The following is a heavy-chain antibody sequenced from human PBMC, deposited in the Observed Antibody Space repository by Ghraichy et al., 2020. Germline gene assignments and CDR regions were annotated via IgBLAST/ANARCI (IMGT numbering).Heavy chain of an antibody. CDR3: ARDPSYGALDY. CDR1: GFPFNKFW. D-gene: IGHD4-17*01. J-gene: IGHJ4*02. CDR2: INDDGKET. V-gene: IGHV3-7*03. Sequence: GGSLRLSCAASGFPFNKFWMTWVRLAPGKGLEWVANINDDGKETYYVGSVKGRFTISRDNAKYSLYLQMNSLRREDTAVYYCARDPSYGALDYWGQGTLVTVSS.